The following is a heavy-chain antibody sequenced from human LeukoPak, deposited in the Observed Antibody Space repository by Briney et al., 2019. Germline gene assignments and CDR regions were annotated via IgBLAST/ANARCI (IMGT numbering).Heavy chain of an antibody. Sequence: GGSLRLSCVASGFPFSSYWMTWVRQAPGKGLEWVANIKQDGSKKSYVDSVKGRFTISRDNAKNSLYLQMNSLRAEDTAICYCTRVGYIDEGIDYWGQGTLVTVSS. V-gene: IGHV3-7*04. J-gene: IGHJ4*02. D-gene: IGHD5-24*01. CDR1: GFPFSSYW. CDR3: TRVGYIDEGIDY. CDR2: IKQDGSKK.